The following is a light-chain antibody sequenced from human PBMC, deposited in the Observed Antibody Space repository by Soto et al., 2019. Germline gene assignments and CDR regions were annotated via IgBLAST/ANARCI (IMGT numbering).Light chain of an antibody. CDR1: SSNIGAGYD. CDR3: QSYDSTLSGSTYV. V-gene: IGLV1-40*01. Sequence: QAVVTQPPSVSGAPGQRVTISCTGSSSNIGAGYDVHWYQQLPGTTPRLLIYSYNNRPSGVPDRFSGSKSGTSASLAITGLQAEDEADYYCQSYDSTLSGSTYVFGTGTKLTVL. J-gene: IGLJ1*01. CDR2: SYN.